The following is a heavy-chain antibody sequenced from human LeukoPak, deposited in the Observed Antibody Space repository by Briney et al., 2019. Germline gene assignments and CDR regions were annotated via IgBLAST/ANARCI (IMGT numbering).Heavy chain of an antibody. V-gene: IGHV3-21*01. CDR2: ISSSSSYI. CDR1: GFTFSGYA. J-gene: IGHJ6*04. Sequence: GGSLRLSCAASGFTFSGYAMHWVRQVPGKGLEWVSSISSSSSYIYYADSVKGRFTISRDNAKNSLYLQMNSLRAEDTAVYYCARGGYSSSPQQGPDVWGKGTTVTVSS. D-gene: IGHD6-6*01. CDR3: ARGGYSSSPQQGPDV.